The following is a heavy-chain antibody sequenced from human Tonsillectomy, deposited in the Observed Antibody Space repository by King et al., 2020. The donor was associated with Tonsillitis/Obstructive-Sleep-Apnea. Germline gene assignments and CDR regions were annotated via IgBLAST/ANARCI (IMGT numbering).Heavy chain of an antibody. J-gene: IGHJ3*02. CDR3: ARLFPLTMVQGDAFDI. D-gene: IGHD3-10*01. CDR1: GGSFSGYY. CDR2: INHSGST. Sequence: VQLQQCGAGLLKPSETLSLTCAVYGGSFSGYYWSWIRQPPGKGLEWIGEINHSGSTNYNPSLKSRVTISQDTSKNQFSLKLRFVTAADPAVYYCARLFPLTMVQGDAFDIWGQGTMVTVSS. V-gene: IGHV4-34*01.